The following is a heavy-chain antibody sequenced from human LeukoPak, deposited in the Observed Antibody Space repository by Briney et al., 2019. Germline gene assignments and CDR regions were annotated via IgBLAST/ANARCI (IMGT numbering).Heavy chain of an antibody. J-gene: IGHJ4*02. CDR2: ISSGSSI. V-gene: IGHV3-48*03. CDR3: AGVGRSSRPGY. CDR1: GFTFSSYE. D-gene: IGHD6-6*01. Sequence: GGSLRLSCATSGFTFSSYEMSWVRQAPGKGLEWVSYISSGSSIYYADSVKGRFTISRDNNKNSLYLQMNSLRAGDTAIYYCAGVGRSSRPGYWGQGTLVTVSS.